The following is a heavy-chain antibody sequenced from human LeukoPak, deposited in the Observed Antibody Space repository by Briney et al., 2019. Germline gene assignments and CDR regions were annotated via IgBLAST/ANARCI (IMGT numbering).Heavy chain of an antibody. J-gene: IGHJ4*02. CDR3: SRAIIAVAGVYYLDY. Sequence: SETLSLTCAVSGYSISSGYYWGWSRQPPGKGLEWIGSIYHSGSTYYNPSLKSRVTISVDTSKNQFSLKLSSVTAADTAVYYCSRAIIAVAGVYYLDYWGQGRLVTVSS. CDR2: IYHSGST. D-gene: IGHD6-19*01. CDR1: GYSISSGYY. V-gene: IGHV4-38-2*01.